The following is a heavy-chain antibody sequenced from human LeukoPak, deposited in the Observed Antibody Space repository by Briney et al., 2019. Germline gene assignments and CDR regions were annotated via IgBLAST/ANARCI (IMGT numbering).Heavy chain of an antibody. J-gene: IGHJ6*02. CDR3: ARDSAVAGSNYYYYGMDV. Sequence: ASVKVSCKASGYTFTDYYMHWVRQAPGQGLEWMGWISAYNGNTNYAQKLQGRVTMTTDTSTSTAYMELRSLRSDDTAVYYCARDSAVAGSNYYYYGMDVWGQGTTVTVSS. CDR2: ISAYNGNT. D-gene: IGHD6-19*01. V-gene: IGHV1-18*04. CDR1: GYTFTDYY.